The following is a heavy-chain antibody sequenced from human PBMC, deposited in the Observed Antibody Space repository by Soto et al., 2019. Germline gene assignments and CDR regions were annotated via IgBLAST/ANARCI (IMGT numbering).Heavy chain of an antibody. D-gene: IGHD3-10*01. CDR1: GYTFTSYG. V-gene: IGHV1-18*01. CDR3: AKDLGVVLLWFGELLS. Sequence: ASVKVSCKASGYTFTSYGISWVRQAPGQGLEWMGWISAYNGNTNYAQKLQGRVTMTTDTSTSTAYMELRSLRSDDTAVYYCAKDLGVVLLWFGELLSWGQGTLVTSPQ. CDR2: ISAYNGNT. J-gene: IGHJ4*02.